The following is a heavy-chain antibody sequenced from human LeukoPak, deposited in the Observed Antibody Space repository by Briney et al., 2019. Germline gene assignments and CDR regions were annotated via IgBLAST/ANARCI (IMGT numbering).Heavy chain of an antibody. Sequence: PGRSLRLSCAASGFTFDDYAMHWVRHAPGKGLEWVSGISWNSGSIGDADSVKGRFTISRDNAKNSLYLQMNSLRAEDTALYYCAKDVNTAMDVYFDYWGQGTLVTVSS. CDR3: AKDVNTAMDVYFDY. V-gene: IGHV3-9*01. CDR1: GFTFDDYA. J-gene: IGHJ4*02. CDR2: ISWNSGSI. D-gene: IGHD5-18*01.